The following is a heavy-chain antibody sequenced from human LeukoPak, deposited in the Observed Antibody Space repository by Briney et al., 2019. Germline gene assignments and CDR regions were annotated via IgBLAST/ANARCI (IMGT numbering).Heavy chain of an antibody. Sequence: PGGSLRLSCVASGFTFSDYYMSWIRQAPGKGLEWISYISSSGTTIYYTDSVKGRLTISRDNAKNSLYLQMKSLRAEDTAVYYCARGKTSQNIVTRKTYNWFDPWGQGTLVTVSS. CDR2: ISSSGTTI. D-gene: IGHD2/OR15-2a*01. J-gene: IGHJ5*02. CDR1: GFTFSDYY. CDR3: ARGKTSQNIVTRKTYNWFDP. V-gene: IGHV3-11*04.